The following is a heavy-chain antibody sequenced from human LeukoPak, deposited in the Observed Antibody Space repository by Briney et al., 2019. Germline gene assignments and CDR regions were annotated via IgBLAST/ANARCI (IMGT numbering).Heavy chain of an antibody. Sequence: PGGSLRVSCAASGFTFSTYWMTWVRQAPGKGLEWVSYISTGSSNIYYADSVKGRFTISRDNAKNSLYLQMNSLRAEDTAVYYCARGRPTVVTPFDYWGQGTLVTVSS. J-gene: IGHJ4*02. V-gene: IGHV3-48*04. CDR2: ISTGSSNI. CDR3: ARGRPTVVTPFDY. D-gene: IGHD4-23*01. CDR1: GFTFSTYW.